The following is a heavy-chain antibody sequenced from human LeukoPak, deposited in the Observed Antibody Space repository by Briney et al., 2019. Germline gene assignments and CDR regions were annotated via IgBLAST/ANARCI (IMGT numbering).Heavy chain of an antibody. J-gene: IGHJ5*02. CDR2: INPNSGGT. V-gene: IGHV1-2*06. Sequence: ASVKVSCKASGYTFTGYYMHWVRQAPGQGLEWMGRINPNSGGTNYAQKFQGRVTMTWDTSISTACMELSRLRSDDTAVYYCARAAVRGALYNWFDPWGQGTLVTVSS. D-gene: IGHD3-10*01. CDR3: ARAAVRGALYNWFDP. CDR1: GYTFTGYY.